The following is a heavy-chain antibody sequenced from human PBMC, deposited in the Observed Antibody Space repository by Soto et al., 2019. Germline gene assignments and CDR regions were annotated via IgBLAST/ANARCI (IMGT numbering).Heavy chain of an antibody. CDR2: ISAYNGNT. V-gene: IGHV1-18*01. J-gene: IGHJ6*02. D-gene: IGHD6-19*01. CDR1: GYTFTSYG. CDR3: ARDPDSEQWLEPYYYYGMDV. Sequence: ASVKVSCKASGYTFTSYGISWVRQAPGQGLEWMGWISAYNGNTNYAQKLQGRVTMTTDTSTSTAYMELRSLRSDDTAVYYCARDPDSEQWLEPYYYYGMDVWGQGTTVTVSS.